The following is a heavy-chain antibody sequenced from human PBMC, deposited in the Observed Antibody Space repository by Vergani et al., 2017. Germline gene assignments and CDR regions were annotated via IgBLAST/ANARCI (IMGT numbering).Heavy chain of an antibody. D-gene: IGHD3-16*02. J-gene: IGHJ4*02. CDR2: IRSKNDGGTA. Sequence: EVQVVESGGGLIKPGGSLRLSCVVSGITFKNAWINWVRQAPGKGLEWIGRIRSKNDGGTADYAAPLKGRFTISRDDSKDSAFLLVNNLKTEDTAVYLCYTDYHDYWGQGTLVIVSS. V-gene: IGHV3-15*01. CDR3: YTDYHDY. CDR1: GITFKNAW.